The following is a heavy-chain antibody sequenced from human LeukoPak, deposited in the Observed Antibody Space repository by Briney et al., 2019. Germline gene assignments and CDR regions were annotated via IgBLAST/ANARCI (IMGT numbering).Heavy chain of an antibody. CDR3: ARAGRYYYDSSGSWPYYYYYYGMDV. Sequence: SETLSLTCTVSGGSISSGDYYWSWIRQPPGKGLEWIGYIYYSGSTYYNPSLKSRVTISVDTSKNQFSLKLSSVTAADTAVYYCARAGRYYYDSSGSWPYYYYYYGMDVWGQGTTVTVSS. J-gene: IGHJ6*02. V-gene: IGHV4-30-4*01. D-gene: IGHD3-22*01. CDR1: GGSISSGDYY. CDR2: IYYSGST.